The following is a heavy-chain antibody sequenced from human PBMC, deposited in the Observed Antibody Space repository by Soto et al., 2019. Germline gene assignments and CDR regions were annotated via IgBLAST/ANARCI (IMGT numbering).Heavy chain of an antibody. J-gene: IGHJ2*01. Sequence: GGSLKISCRTSGYSFFSYWVTLVRQMPGKGLEYIGIIYPADSDTRYSPAFQGQVTISVDTSISTAYLHLSSLKASDTATYFCARTEIPSSGSYYWYFDLWGRGTLVTVSS. V-gene: IGHV5-51*01. CDR3: ARTEIPSSGSYYWYFDL. CDR1: GYSFFSYW. D-gene: IGHD3-10*01. CDR2: IYPADSDT.